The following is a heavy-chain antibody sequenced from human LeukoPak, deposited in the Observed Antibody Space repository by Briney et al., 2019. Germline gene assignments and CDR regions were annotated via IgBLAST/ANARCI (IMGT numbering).Heavy chain of an antibody. CDR2: ISYDGSNK. CDR1: GFTFSSYA. Sequence: PGGSLRLSCAASGFTFSSYAVHWVRQAPGKGLEWVAVISYDGSNKYYADSVKGRFAISRDNSKNTLYLQMNSLRAEDTAMYYCARGPDSAAAADFDYWGQGTLVTVSS. D-gene: IGHD6-13*01. V-gene: IGHV3-30*09. J-gene: IGHJ4*02. CDR3: ARGPDSAAAADFDY.